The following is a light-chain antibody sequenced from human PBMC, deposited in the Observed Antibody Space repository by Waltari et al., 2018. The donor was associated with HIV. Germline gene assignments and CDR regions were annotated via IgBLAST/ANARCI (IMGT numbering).Light chain of an antibody. Sequence: QSALTQPASVSGSPGQSITISCTGTSSDVGSYNLVSWYLQHPGKAPKLMIYEVSKRPSGVSNRFSGSKSGNTASLTISGLQAEDEADYYCCSYVGWSTILYVFGTGTKVTVL. CDR3: CSYVGWSTILYV. J-gene: IGLJ1*01. V-gene: IGLV2-23*02. CDR1: SSDVGSYNL. CDR2: EVS.